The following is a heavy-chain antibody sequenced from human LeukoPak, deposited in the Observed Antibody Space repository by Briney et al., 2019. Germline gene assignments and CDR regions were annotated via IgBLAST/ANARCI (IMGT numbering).Heavy chain of an antibody. CDR3: ARHPDYYGSGSPSFDP. Sequence: PGGSLRLSCAASGSTFSSYWMSWVRQAPGKGLEWVANIKQDGSEKYYVDSVKGRFTISRDNAKNSLYLQMNSLRAEDTAVYYCARHPDYYGSGSPSFDPWGQGTLVTVSS. CDR2: IKQDGSEK. D-gene: IGHD3-10*01. V-gene: IGHV3-7*01. CDR1: GSTFSSYW. J-gene: IGHJ5*02.